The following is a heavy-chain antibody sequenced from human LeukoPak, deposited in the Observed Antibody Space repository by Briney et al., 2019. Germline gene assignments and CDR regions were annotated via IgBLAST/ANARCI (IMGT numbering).Heavy chain of an antibody. CDR3: ARGYCSGGSCYSYYYYNYMDV. CDR1: GVSISSYY. Sequence: SETLSLTCTVSGVSISSYYLSWIRQPPGKGLEWIGSIYYSGSTYYNPSLKSRVTISVDTSKNQFSLKLSSVTAADTAVYYCARGYCSGGSCYSYYYYNYMDVWGKGNTVTVSS. D-gene: IGHD2-15*01. V-gene: IGHV4-59*12. J-gene: IGHJ6*03. CDR2: IYYSGST.